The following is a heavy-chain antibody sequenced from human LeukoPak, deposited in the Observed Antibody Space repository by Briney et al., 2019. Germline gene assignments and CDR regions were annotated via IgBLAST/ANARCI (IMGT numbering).Heavy chain of an antibody. D-gene: IGHD6-13*01. V-gene: IGHV1-8*01. Sequence: ASVKVSCKASGYTFTSYDINWVRQATGQGLEWMGWMNPNSGNSGYAQKFQGRVTMTRNTSISTAYMELSSLRSEDTAVYYCARGSQGIAAAGTPQLDYWGQGTLVTVSS. J-gene: IGHJ4*02. CDR2: MNPNSGNS. CDR1: GYTFTSYD. CDR3: ARGSQGIAAAGTPQLDY.